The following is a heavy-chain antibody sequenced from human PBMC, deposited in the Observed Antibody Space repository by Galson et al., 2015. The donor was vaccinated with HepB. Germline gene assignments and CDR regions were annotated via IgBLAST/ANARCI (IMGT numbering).Heavy chain of an antibody. CDR3: ARDQGNYFDY. V-gene: IGHV4-61*02. D-gene: IGHD6-13*01. CDR1: GGAISSGSYD. Sequence: TLSLTCPVSGGAISSGSYDWSWIRQPAGKGLEWIGRIYTSGSTNYNPSLKSRATMSVDTSKNQFSLKLSSVTDADTAVYYCARDQGNYFDYWGQGTLVTVSS. J-gene: IGHJ4*02. CDR2: IYTSGST.